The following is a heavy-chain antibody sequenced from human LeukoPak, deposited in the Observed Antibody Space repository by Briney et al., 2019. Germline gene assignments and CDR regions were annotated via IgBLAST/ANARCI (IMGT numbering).Heavy chain of an antibody. CDR2: INPNSGGT. J-gene: IGHJ5*02. Sequence: GASVKVSCKASGYTFTGYYMHWLRQAPGQGLEWMGWINPNSGGTNYAQKFQGRVTMTRDTSISTAYMELSRLRSDDTAVYYCARSPDYYDSSGYSYALNWFDPWGQGTLVTVSS. CDR3: ARSPDYYDSSGYSYALNWFDP. CDR1: GYTFTGYY. D-gene: IGHD3-22*01. V-gene: IGHV1-2*02.